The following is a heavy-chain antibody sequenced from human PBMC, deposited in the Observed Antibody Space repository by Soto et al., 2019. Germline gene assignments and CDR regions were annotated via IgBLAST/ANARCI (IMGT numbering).Heavy chain of an antibody. CDR2: INPNSGGT. CDR3: ARDHSGYDGFESYYGMDV. D-gene: IGHD5-12*01. V-gene: IGHV1-2*02. J-gene: IGHJ6*02. CDR1: GYTFTGYY. Sequence: QVQLVQSGAEVKKPGASVKVSCKASGYTFTGYYMHWVRQAPGQGLEWMGWINPNSGGTNYAQKXQCGVTMTRDXXIXTXXMELSRLRSDDTAVYYCARDHSGYDGFESYYGMDVWGQGTTVTVSS.